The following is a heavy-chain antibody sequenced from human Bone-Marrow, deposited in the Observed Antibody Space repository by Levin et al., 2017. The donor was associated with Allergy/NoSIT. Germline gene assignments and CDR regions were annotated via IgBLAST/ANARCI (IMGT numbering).Heavy chain of an antibody. CDR3: AKDGYCSSTSCYTRGGYYYYYYYMDV. Sequence: PGGSLRLSCAASGFTFSSYGMHWVRQAPGKGLEWVAVISYDGSNKYYADSVKGRFTISRDNSKNTLYLQMNSLRAEDTAVYYCAKDGYCSSTSCYTRGGYYYYYYYMDVWGKGTTVTVSS. CDR1: GFTFSSYG. CDR2: ISYDGSNK. J-gene: IGHJ6*03. V-gene: IGHV3-30*18. D-gene: IGHD2-2*02.